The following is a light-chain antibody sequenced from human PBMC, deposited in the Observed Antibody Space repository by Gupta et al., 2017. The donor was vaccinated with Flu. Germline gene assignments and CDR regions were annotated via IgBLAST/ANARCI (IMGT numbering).Light chain of an antibody. CDR3: QQAHSFPIT. Sequence: DIQLTQSPSVVSASVGDTVTITCRASQDIQTYLVWYQQTPGKAPNVLIHGASALQIGVPSRFSGRGSGTIFSLTISNLQPEDFAVYYCQQAHSFPITFGQGTRLDIK. CDR2: GAS. CDR1: QDIQTY. V-gene: IGKV1-12*01. J-gene: IGKJ5*01.